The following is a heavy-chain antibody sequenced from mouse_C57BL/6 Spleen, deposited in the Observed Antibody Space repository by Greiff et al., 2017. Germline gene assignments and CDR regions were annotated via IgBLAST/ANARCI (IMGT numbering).Heavy chain of an antibody. D-gene: IGHD1-1*01. CDR2: IYPGDGDT. CDR3: ARWVTTVVAKDYYAMDY. V-gene: IGHV1-80*01. Sequence: VQLVESGAELVKPGASVKISCKASGYAFSSYWMNWVKQRPGQGLEWIGQIYPGDGDTNYNGKFKGKATLTADKSSSTAYMQLSSLTSEDSAVYFCARWVTTVVAKDYYAMDYWGQGTSVTVSS. J-gene: IGHJ4*01. CDR1: GYAFSSYW.